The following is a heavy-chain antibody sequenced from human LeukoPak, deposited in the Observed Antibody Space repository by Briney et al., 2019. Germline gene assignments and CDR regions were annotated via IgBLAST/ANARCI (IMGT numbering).Heavy chain of an antibody. J-gene: IGHJ4*02. V-gene: IGHV4-34*01. CDR1: GGSFSGYY. D-gene: IGHD3-22*01. Sequence: PSETLSLTCAVYGGSFSGYYWSWIRQPPGKGLEWIGEINHSGSTNYNPSLKSRVTISVDTSKNQFSLKLSSVTAADTAVYYCARATYYYDSSGHKSYYFDYWGQGTLVTVSS. CDR2: INHSGST. CDR3: ARATYYYDSSGHKSYYFDY.